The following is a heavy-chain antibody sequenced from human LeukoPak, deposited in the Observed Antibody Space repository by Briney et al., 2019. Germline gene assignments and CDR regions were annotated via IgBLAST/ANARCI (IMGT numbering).Heavy chain of an antibody. D-gene: IGHD2-2*01. V-gene: IGHV4-39*01. Sequence: SVTLSLTCTVSGGFISSSSYYWGWIRQPPGKGLEWIGSIYYSGSTYYNPSLKSRVTISVDTSKNQFSLKLSSVTAADTAVYYCASGITAAKALDYWGQGTLVTVSS. CDR2: IYYSGST. CDR3: ASGITAAKALDY. J-gene: IGHJ4*02. CDR1: GGFISSSSYY.